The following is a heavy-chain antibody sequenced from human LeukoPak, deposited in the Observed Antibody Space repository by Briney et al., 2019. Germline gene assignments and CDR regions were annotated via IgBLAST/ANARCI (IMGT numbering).Heavy chain of an antibody. Sequence: PGGSLRLSCAASGFTFDDYAMHWVRQAPGKSLEWVSGIRWNSGSIGYADSVKGRFTISRDNAKNSLYLQMNSLRAEDTALYYCAKTSAAFPDRYYFDYWGQGTLVTVSS. CDR1: GFTFDDYA. CDR2: IRWNSGSI. J-gene: IGHJ4*02. D-gene: IGHD6-13*01. V-gene: IGHV3-9*01. CDR3: AKTSAAFPDRYYFDY.